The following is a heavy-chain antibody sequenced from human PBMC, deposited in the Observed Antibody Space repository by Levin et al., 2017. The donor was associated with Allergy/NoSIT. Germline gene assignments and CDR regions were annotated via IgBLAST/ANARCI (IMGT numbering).Heavy chain of an antibody. CDR2: INPNSGGT. CDR3: ARETYDIVTGYYPSRVHYFDY. J-gene: IGHJ4*02. Sequence: ASVKVSCKASGYTFTGYYMHWVRQAPGQGLEWMGRINPNSGGTNYAQKFQGRVTMTRDTSITTTYMELSRLRSDDTAVYYCARETYDIVTGYYPSRVHYFDYWGQGTLVTVSS. V-gene: IGHV1-2*06. CDR1: GYTFTGYY. D-gene: IGHD3-9*01.